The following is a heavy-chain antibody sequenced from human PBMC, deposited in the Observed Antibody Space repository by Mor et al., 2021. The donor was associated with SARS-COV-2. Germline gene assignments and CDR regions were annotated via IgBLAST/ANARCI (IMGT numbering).Heavy chain of an antibody. CDR3: ARDAAAWYYYYGMDV. D-gene: IGHD6-13*01. Sequence: VSVIYSGGSTYYADSVKGRFTISRDNSKNTLYLQMNSLRAEDTAVYYCARDAAAWYYYYGMDVWGQGTTVTVSS. V-gene: IGHV3-66*01. CDR2: IYSGGST. J-gene: IGHJ6*02.